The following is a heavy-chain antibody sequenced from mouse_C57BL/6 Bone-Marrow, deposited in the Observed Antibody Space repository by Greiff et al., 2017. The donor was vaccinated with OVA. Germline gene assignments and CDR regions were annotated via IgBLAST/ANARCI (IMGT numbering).Heavy chain of an antibody. V-gene: IGHV1-26*01. J-gene: IGHJ1*03. CDR2: INPNNGGT. CDR1: GYTFTDYY. D-gene: IGHD2-2*01. Sequence: VQLQQSGPELVKPGASVKISCKASGYTFTDYYMNWVKQSHGKSLEWIGDINPNNGGTSYNQKFKGKATLTVDKSSSTAYMELRSLTSEDSAVYYCARGEDGYEGYWYFDVWGTGTTVTVSS. CDR3: ARGEDGYEGYWYFDV.